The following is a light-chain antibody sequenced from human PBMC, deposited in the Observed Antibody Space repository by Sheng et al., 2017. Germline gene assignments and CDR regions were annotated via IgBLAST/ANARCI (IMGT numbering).Light chain of an antibody. Sequence: EVVLTQSPGTLSLSPGERATLSCRASQSVSSYLAWYQQKPGQAPRLLIHDASNRATGIPARFSGSGSGTDFTLTISSLEPEDFAVYYCQQRSNWPPTWTFGQGTKVEIK. CDR1: QSVSSY. J-gene: IGKJ1*01. V-gene: IGKV3-11*01. CDR2: DAS. CDR3: QQRSNWPPTWT.